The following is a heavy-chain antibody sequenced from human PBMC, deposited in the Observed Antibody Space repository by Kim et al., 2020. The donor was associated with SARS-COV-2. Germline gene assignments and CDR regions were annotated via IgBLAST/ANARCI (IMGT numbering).Heavy chain of an antibody. J-gene: IGHJ5*02. CDR2: IYYSGST. CDR3: ARHAESTLVVPAAISWFDP. Sequence: SETLSLTCTVSGGSISSSSYYWGWIRQPPGKGLEWIGSIYYSGSTYYNPSLKSRVTISVDTSKNQFSLKLSSVTAADTAVYYCARHAESTLVVPAAISWFDPWGQGTLVTVSS. D-gene: IGHD2-2*01. V-gene: IGHV4-39*01. CDR1: GGSISSSSYY.